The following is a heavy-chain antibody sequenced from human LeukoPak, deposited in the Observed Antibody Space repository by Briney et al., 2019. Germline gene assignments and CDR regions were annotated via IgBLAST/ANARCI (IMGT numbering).Heavy chain of an antibody. CDR2: MNPRCGST. Sequence: ASVKVSCKASGYTFISYYIHWVRQAPGQGLEWMGIMNPRCGSTNYAQNFQGRVTMTRDTSTSTVYMELSSLRSEDTAVYYCARLNFGSEDYWGQGTLVTVSS. CDR3: ARLNFGSEDY. D-gene: IGHD3-10*01. V-gene: IGHV1-46*01. J-gene: IGHJ4*02. CDR1: GYTFISYY.